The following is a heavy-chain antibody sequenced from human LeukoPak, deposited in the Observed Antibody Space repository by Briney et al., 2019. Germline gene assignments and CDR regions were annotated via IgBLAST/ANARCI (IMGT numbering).Heavy chain of an antibody. CDR3: ARVGSPWFGELLNWFDP. CDR1: GFTFSSYA. CDR2: ISGSGDSA. V-gene: IGHV3-23*01. D-gene: IGHD3-10*01. J-gene: IGHJ5*02. Sequence: GGSLRLSCSASGFTFSSYATSWVRQAPGKGLEWVSSISGSGDSAYYADSVKGRFTISRDNSKNTLYLQMNSLRAEDTAVYYCARVGSPWFGELLNWFDPWGQGTLVTVSS.